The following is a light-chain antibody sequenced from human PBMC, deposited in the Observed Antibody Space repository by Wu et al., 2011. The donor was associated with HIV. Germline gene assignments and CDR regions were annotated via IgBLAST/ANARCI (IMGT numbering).Light chain of an antibody. CDR2: KAS. CDR3: QQYHTYPLT. CDR1: QSISNW. V-gene: IGKV1-5*03. Sequence: DIQMTQSPSTLSASVGDRVTITCRASQSISNWLAWHQQKPGKAPKVLIYKASTLESGVPARFSGSGSGTEFTLTISSLQPDDFATYYCQQYHTYPLTFGGGTKVEIK. J-gene: IGKJ4*01.